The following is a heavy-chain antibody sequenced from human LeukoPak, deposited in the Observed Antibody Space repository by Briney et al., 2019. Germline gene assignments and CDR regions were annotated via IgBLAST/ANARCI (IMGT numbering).Heavy chain of an antibody. CDR1: GFTFSDFW. CDR3: ARGDDFSGDH. V-gene: IGHV3-7*04. D-gene: IGHD1-1*01. J-gene: IGHJ4*02. CDR2: IHPEGNEK. Sequence: GGSLRLSCATSGFTFSDFWMSWVRQAPGRGLEWVANIHPEGNEKYHVESVKGRFTISRDNARNLLFLQMNGLRVEDTAVYYCARGDDFSGDHWGQGTLVTVSS.